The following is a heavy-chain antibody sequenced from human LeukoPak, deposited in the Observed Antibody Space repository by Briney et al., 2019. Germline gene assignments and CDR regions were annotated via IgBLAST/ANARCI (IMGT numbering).Heavy chain of an antibody. J-gene: IGHJ4*01. D-gene: IGHD3-22*01. Sequence: PGGSLRLSCAASGFTFSSYWMSWVRQAPGKGLVWVSRIDGGGSSTSYADSVKGRFSISRDNGENTLYLQMNSLRVEDTAVYYCARGPGSSGGAYVGDYWGHGTLVTVSS. CDR3: ARGPGSSGGAYVGDY. CDR2: IDGGGSST. CDR1: GFTFSSYW. V-gene: IGHV3-74*01.